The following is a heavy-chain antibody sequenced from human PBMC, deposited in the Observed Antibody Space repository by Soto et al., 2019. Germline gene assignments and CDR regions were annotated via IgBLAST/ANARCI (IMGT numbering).Heavy chain of an antibody. D-gene: IGHD2-15*01. CDR1: GDSISGYY. V-gene: IGHV4-59*01. J-gene: IGHJ4*02. CDR3: AKYRRTDAEGYTFDY. CDR2: IYYSGNT. Sequence: QVQLQESGPRLVKPSETLSLTCTVSGDSISGYYWSWIRQPPGKGLQWIGYIYYSGNTNYNPSLKGRVTMSVDTSKNQFSLQVSSVTAADTAVYFCAKYRRTDAEGYTFDYWGQGALIPVSS.